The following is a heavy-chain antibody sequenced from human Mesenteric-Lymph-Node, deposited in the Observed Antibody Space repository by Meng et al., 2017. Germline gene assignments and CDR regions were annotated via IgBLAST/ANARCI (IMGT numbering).Heavy chain of an antibody. V-gene: IGHV1-8*03. Sequence: ASVKVSCKASGYTFTSYDINWVRQATGQGLEWMGWMNPNSGNTGYAQKFQGRVTITRDTSITTAYMELSSLRSEDTAVYYCARGPNYYDSSGYYSLDAFDIWGQGTMVTVSS. D-gene: IGHD3-22*01. J-gene: IGHJ3*02. CDR2: MNPNSGNT. CDR3: ARGPNYYDSSGYYSLDAFDI. CDR1: GYTFTSYD.